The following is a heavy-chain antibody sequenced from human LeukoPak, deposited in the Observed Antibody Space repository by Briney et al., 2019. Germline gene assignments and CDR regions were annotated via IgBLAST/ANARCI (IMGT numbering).Heavy chain of an antibody. J-gene: IGHJ4*02. Sequence: PGGSLRLSCAASGFTFSSYSVNWVRQAPGKGLEWVSSISSSSSYIYYADSVKGRFTISRDNAKNSLYLQMNSLRAEDTAVYYCARGIAAARYFDYWGQGTLVTVSS. CDR1: GFTFSSYS. CDR2: ISSSSSYI. CDR3: ARGIAAARYFDY. V-gene: IGHV3-21*01. D-gene: IGHD6-25*01.